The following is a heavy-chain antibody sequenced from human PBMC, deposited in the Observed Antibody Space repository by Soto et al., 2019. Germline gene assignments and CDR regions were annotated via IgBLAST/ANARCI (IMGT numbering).Heavy chain of an antibody. J-gene: IGHJ5*02. CDR1: GSSISGFC. CDR2: IYATGTT. V-gene: IGHV4-4*07. CDR3: VRDGPKNLRECLAP. D-gene: IGHD3-16*01. Sequence: SETLSLTCTVSGSSISGFCWSWILKSSGKGLEWIWRIYATGTTDYNASLKSRVIISVDTSKKQLSLKLRSVTAEDTAVYYRVRDGPKNLRECLAPWCQGISVTVSS.